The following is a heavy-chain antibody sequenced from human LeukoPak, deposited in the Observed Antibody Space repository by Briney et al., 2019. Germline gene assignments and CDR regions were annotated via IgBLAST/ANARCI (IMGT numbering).Heavy chain of an antibody. Sequence: GGSLRLSCAASGLTFSSYWMHWVRQAPGKGLVWVSRINSDGSSTSYADSVKGRFTISRDNAKNTLYLQMNSLRAEDTAVYYCARDYYRDYFDYWGQGTLVTVSS. V-gene: IGHV3-74*01. CDR2: INSDGSST. CDR3: ARDYYRDYFDY. D-gene: IGHD3-10*01. J-gene: IGHJ4*02. CDR1: GLTFSSYW.